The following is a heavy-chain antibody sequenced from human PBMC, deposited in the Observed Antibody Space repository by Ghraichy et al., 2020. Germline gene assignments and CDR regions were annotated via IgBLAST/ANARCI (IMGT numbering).Heavy chain of an antibody. Sequence: GESLNISCAASGFTFSSYAMHWVRQAPGKELEWVTVISYDGSNKYYADSVKGRFTISRDNSKNTLYLQMNSLRAEDTAVYYCARSLSIAAAGTLLAYWGQGTLVTVSS. CDR1: GFTFSSYA. J-gene: IGHJ4*02. V-gene: IGHV3-30*04. CDR2: ISYDGSNK. D-gene: IGHD6-13*01. CDR3: ARSLSIAAAGTLLAY.